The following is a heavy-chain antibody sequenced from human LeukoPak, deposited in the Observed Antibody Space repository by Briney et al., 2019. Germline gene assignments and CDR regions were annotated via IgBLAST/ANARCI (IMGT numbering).Heavy chain of an antibody. V-gene: IGHV1-69*05. CDR3: AKRSLAAAGTPAPFFDY. CDR2: IIPIFGTA. D-gene: IGHD6-13*01. CDR1: GGTFSSYA. Sequence: ASVKVSCKASGGTFSSYAISWVRQAPGQGLEWMGGIIPIFGTANYAQKFQGRVTITTDESTSTAYMELSSLRSEDTAVYYCAKRSLAAAGTPAPFFDYWGQGTLVTVSS. J-gene: IGHJ4*02.